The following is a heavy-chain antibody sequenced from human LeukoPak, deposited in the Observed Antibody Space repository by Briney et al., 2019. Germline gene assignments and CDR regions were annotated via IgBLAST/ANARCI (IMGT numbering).Heavy chain of an antibody. CDR2: IKPGGSSI. J-gene: IGHJ4*02. CDR3: ARRNQADDY. Sequence: GGSLRLSCAASGFTFSSYWMHWVRQVPGEGLVWVARIKPGGSSITYADSVKGRFTTSRDNAKNTLYLQMASLRAEDTGVYYSARRNQADDYWGQGTLVTVSS. CDR1: GFTFSSYW. V-gene: IGHV3-74*01. D-gene: IGHD1-14*01.